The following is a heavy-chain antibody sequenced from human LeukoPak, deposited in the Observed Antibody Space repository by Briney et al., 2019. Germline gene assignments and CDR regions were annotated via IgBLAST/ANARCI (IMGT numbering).Heavy chain of an antibody. J-gene: IGHJ4*02. D-gene: IGHD6-19*01. CDR2: INPNSGGT. CDR1: GYTFTGYY. CDR3: ASLTPPGIAVAGVDY. V-gene: IGHV1-2*02. Sequence: ASVKVSCKASGYTFTGYYMHWVRQAPGQGLEWMGWINPNSGGTNYAQKFQGRVTMTRDTSISTAYMELSRLRSDDTAVYYCASLTPPGIAVAGVDYWGQGTLVTVSS.